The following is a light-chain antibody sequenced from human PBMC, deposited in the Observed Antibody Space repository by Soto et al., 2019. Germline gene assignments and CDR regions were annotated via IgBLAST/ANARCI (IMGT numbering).Light chain of an antibody. CDR3: QQSYRTPPWT. CDR1: QGISSY. V-gene: IGKV1-39*01. J-gene: IGKJ1*01. CDR2: AAS. Sequence: ARQGISSYLNWYQQKPGKAPKVLIYAASSLQSGVPSRFSGSGSGTEFNFTISSMQPEDFATYYCQQSYRTPPWTFGQGTKVDIK.